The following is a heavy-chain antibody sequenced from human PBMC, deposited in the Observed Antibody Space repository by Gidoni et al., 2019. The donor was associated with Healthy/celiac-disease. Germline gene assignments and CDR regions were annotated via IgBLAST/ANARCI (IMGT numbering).Heavy chain of an antibody. CDR2: ISWNSGSI. Sequence: EVQLVESGGGLVQPGRSLRLSCAASGFTFDDYAMHWVRQAPGKGLEWVSGISWNSGSIGYADSVKGRFTISRDNAKNSLYLQMNSLRAEDTALYYCAKDLGPYYYDSSGRLGGAFDIWGQGTMVTVSS. V-gene: IGHV3-9*01. CDR3: AKDLGPYYYDSSGRLGGAFDI. CDR1: GFTFDDYA. J-gene: IGHJ3*02. D-gene: IGHD3-22*01.